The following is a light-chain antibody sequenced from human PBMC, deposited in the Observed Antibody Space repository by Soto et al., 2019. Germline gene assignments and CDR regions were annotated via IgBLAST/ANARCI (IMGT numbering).Light chain of an antibody. V-gene: IGKV2-30*02. CDR2: QVS. J-gene: IGKJ2*01. Sequence: DVVMTQSPLSLPVTLGQPASISCSSSQSPVHSDGNIYLTWFPQRPGQSPRRLIYQVSKRDYGVSDRFSGSGSGTNFTLEINRVEAEDVGVYSCMQGTHWPFTFGQGTKLEIK. CDR1: QSPVHSDGNIY. CDR3: MQGTHWPFT.